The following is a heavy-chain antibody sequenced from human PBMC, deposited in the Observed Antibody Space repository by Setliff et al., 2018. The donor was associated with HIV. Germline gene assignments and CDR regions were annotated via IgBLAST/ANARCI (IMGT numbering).Heavy chain of an antibody. J-gene: IGHJ4*02. D-gene: IGHD3-16*02. Sequence: KPSETLSLTCTVSGGSISNHYWSWIRQPPGKGLEWIGYIYHSGNTNYNPSLKSRVTLSIATSKNQFSLKLSSVTAADTAVYYCARVGLSYRFDYWGQGTLVTVSS. CDR3: ARVGLSYRFDY. CDR1: GGSISNHY. V-gene: IGHV4-59*11. CDR2: IYHSGNT.